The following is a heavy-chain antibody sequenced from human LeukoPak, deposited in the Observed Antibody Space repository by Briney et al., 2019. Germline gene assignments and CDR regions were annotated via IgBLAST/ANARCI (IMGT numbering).Heavy chain of an antibody. D-gene: IGHD3-3*01. CDR1: GGSISSSSYY. J-gene: IGHJ4*02. Sequence: SETLSLTCTVSGGSISSSSYYWGWIRQPPGKGLEWIGSIYYSGSTYYNPSLKSRVTISVDTSKNQFSLKLSSVTAADTAVYYCARQVQYDSHDDWGQGTLVTVSS. V-gene: IGHV4-39*01. CDR3: ARQVQYDSHDD. CDR2: IYYSGST.